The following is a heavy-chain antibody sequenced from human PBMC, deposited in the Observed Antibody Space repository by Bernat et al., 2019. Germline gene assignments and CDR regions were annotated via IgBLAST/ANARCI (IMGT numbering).Heavy chain of an antibody. Sequence: EVQLVESGGGLVKPGGSLRLSCAASGFSFSNAWMSWVRQAPGKGLEWVGRIKRKNDGGTTDYAAPVKGRFTISSDDAKTTLYLQMNSLKTEDTAVYYCTTGYCSNGVCYTYFDNWGQGTLVTVSS. CDR2: IKRKNDGGTT. D-gene: IGHD2-8*01. CDR1: GFSFSNAW. CDR3: TTGYCSNGVCYTYFDN. V-gene: IGHV3-15*01. J-gene: IGHJ4*02.